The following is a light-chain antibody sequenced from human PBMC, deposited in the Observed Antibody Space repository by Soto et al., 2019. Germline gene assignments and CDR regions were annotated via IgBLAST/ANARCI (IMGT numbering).Light chain of an antibody. CDR1: QSFSSY. V-gene: IGKV3-11*01. Sequence: EIVLTQSPATLSLSPGERATLSCRASQSFSSYLAWYQQKPGQAPRLLIYDAFKRATGIPARFSGRGSGTDFTLTISSLEPEDFAVYYCQPRSNWPPVITFGQGTRLEIK. CDR2: DAF. J-gene: IGKJ5*01. CDR3: QPRSNWPPVIT.